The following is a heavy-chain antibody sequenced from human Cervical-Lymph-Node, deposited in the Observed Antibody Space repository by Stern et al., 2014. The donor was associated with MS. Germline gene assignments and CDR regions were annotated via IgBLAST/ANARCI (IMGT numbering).Heavy chain of an antibody. J-gene: IGHJ6*02. Sequence: VHLVESGGGVVQPGGSLRLSCAASGFTFSSYSMHWVRQAPGKGLEWVAVISYDGSHKYYTDSVKGRFTISRDNSKNTLYLQMNSLRDEDTAVYYCARGGGSYIPPDVWGQGTTVTVSS. CDR2: ISYDGSHK. D-gene: IGHD1-26*01. CDR3: ARGGGSYIPPDV. CDR1: GFTFSSYS. V-gene: IGHV3-30-3*01.